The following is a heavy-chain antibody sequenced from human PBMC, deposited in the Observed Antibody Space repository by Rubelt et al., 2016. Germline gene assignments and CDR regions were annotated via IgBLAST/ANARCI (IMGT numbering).Heavy chain of an antibody. J-gene: IGHJ4*02. CDR1: GFTYTYST. CDR2: ISGNGGST. Sequence: ASGFTYTYSTMTWVRQAPGKGLEWVSAISGNGGSTYYADSVRGRFTISRDNSRDTLYLQMNSLRAEDTAVYYCAKGHSNLDYWGQGTLVTVSS. D-gene: IGHD6-13*01. V-gene: IGHV3-23*01. CDR3: AKGHSNLDY.